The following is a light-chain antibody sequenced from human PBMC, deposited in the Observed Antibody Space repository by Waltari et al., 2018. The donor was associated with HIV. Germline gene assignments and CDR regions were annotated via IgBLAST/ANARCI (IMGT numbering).Light chain of an antibody. J-gene: IGLJ1*01. V-gene: IGLV2-23*02. CDR1: RSEVRTYDL. CDR2: EVN. CDR3: CSYSDRRIYV. Sequence: QSALTQPASVSGSVGQAITLSCSGTRSEVRTYDLGSWYQQHPGKAPKIIIYEVNKQPPGASNRMSGSKSGNTASLTISGLQAEDEADYYCCSYSDRRIYVFGSGTRVSAL.